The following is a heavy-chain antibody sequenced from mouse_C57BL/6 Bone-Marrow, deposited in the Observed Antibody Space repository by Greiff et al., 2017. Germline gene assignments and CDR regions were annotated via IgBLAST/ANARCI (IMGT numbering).Heavy chain of an antibody. CDR1: GFTFSSYA. CDR3: ARGIYCYAMDY. CDR2: ISDGGSYT. V-gene: IGHV5-4*03. J-gene: IGHJ4*01. Sequence: EVKVVESGGGLVKPGGSLKLSCAASGFTFSSYAMSWVRQTPEKRLEWVATISDGGSYTYYPDNVKGRFTISRDNAKNNLYLQMSHLKSEDTAMYYCARGIYCYAMDYWGQGTSVTVSS. D-gene: IGHD2-1*01.